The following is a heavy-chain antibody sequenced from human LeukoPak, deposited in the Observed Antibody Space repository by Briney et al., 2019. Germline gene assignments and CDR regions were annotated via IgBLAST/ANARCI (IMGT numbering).Heavy chain of an antibody. CDR3: AKVGSADY. CDR2: ISGSGGGT. CDR1: GFTFSSFV. Sequence: PGGSLRLSCAASGFTFSSFVTSWVRQAPGKGLEWVSAISGSGGGTYYADSVKGRFTISRDNSKNTLYLQMNSLRAEDTAVYYCAKVGSADYWGQGTLVTVSS. V-gene: IGHV3-23*01. D-gene: IGHD1-26*01. J-gene: IGHJ4*02.